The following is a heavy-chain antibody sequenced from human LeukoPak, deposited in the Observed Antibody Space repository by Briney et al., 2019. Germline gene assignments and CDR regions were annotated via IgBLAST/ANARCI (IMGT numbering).Heavy chain of an antibody. J-gene: IGHJ5*02. CDR3: ARTRNTGRAVAASNWFDP. V-gene: IGHV3-33*01. Sequence: GGSLRLSCAASGFTFSSYGMHWVRQAPGKGLEWVAVIWYDGSNKYYADSVKGRFTISRDNSKNTLYLQMNSLRAEDTAVYYCARTRNTGRAVAASNWFDPWGQGTLVTVSS. CDR2: IWYDGSNK. D-gene: IGHD6-19*01. CDR1: GFTFSSYG.